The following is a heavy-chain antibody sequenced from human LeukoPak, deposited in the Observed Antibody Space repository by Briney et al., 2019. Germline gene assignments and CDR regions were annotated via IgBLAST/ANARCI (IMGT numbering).Heavy chain of an antibody. D-gene: IGHD3-22*01. V-gene: IGHV3-48*04. Sequence: PGGSLRLSCAASGFTFSSYSMNWVRQAPGKGLEWVSYISSSSSTIYYADSVKGRFTISRDNAKNSLYLQMNSLRAEDTAVYYCARDSSGYYSPFDYWGQGTLVTVSS. CDR2: ISSSSSTI. CDR1: GFTFSSYS. CDR3: ARDSSGYYSPFDY. J-gene: IGHJ4*02.